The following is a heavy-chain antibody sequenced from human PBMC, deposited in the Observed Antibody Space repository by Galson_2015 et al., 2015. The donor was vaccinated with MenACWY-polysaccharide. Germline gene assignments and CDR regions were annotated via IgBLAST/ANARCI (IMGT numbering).Heavy chain of an antibody. CDR1: GFTFSNYW. Sequence: SLRLSCAASGFTFSNYWMSWVRQAPGKGLEWVANIKQDGSEKYYVDSVKGRFTISRDNAKNSLYLQMNSLRTEDTAMYYRASQTWTGYFDYWGQGILVTVSS. CDR3: ASQTWTGYFDY. J-gene: IGHJ4*02. D-gene: IGHD3-10*01. V-gene: IGHV3-7*03. CDR2: IKQDGSEK.